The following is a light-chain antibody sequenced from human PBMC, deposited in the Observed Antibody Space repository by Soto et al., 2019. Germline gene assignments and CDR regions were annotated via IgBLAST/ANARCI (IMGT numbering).Light chain of an antibody. CDR1: QDISNY. J-gene: IGKJ2*01. CDR2: DAS. V-gene: IGKV1-33*01. CDR3: QQYDNLPYT. Sequence: DIQMTQSPSSLSASVGDRVTITCQASQDISNYLNWYQQKPGKAPKLLIYDASNLETGVPSRFSGSGSGTAFTFTISCLQPEDIATYYCQQYDNLPYTFGQGTKLEIQ.